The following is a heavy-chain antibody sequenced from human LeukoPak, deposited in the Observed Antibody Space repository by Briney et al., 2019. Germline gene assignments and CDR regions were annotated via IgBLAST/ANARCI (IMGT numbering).Heavy chain of an antibody. D-gene: IGHD3-10*01. CDR2: IYYSGST. CDR1: GGSISSYY. J-gene: IGHJ4*02. CDR3: ARDGGRGAVYY. Sequence: PSETPSLTCTVSGGSISSYYWSWIRQPPGKGLEWIGYIYYSGSTNYNPSLKSRVTISVDTSKNQFSLKLSSVTAADTAVYYCARDGGRGAVYYWGQGTLVTVSS. V-gene: IGHV4-59*01.